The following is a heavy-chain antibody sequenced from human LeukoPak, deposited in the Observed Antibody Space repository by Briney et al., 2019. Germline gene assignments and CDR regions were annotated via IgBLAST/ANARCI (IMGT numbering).Heavy chain of an antibody. CDR3: AKDADWDCCSSTSCSDAFDI. CDR2: ISWNSGSI. V-gene: IGHV3-9*03. Sequence: PGGSLRLSCAASGFTFDDYAMHWVRQAPGKGLEWVSGISWNSGSIGYADSVKGRFTISRDNAKNSLYLQMNSLRAEDMALYYCAKDADWDCCSSTSCSDAFDIWGQGTMVTVSS. D-gene: IGHD2-2*01. CDR1: GFTFDDYA. J-gene: IGHJ3*02.